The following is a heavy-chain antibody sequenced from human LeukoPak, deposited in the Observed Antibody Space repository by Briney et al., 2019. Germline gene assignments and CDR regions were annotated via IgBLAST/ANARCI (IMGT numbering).Heavy chain of an antibody. D-gene: IGHD1-26*01. V-gene: IGHV4-59*08. J-gene: IGHJ4*02. CDR2: IYYSGST. Sequence: SETLSLTCTVSGGSISPYYWSWIRQTPGKGLEWIGYIYYSGSTNYNPSLKSRVTISVDTSKNQFSLKLSSVTAADTAVYFCARHGASGSYLYYFDYWGQGTLVTVSS. CDR3: ARHGASGSYLYYFDY. CDR1: GGSISPYY.